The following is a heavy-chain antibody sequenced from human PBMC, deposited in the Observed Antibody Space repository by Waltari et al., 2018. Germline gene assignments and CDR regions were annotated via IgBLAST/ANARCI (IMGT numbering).Heavy chain of an antibody. V-gene: IGHV3-23*01. D-gene: IGHD6-13*01. CDR2: ISGRGGST. Sequence: EVQLLESGGGLVQPGGSLRLSCAASGFTFSSYAMSWVRQAPGKGLGWVSAISGRGGSTYYADSVKGRFTISRDNSNNTLYLQMNSLRAEDTAVYYCAKDGHSSSPNHFDYWGQGTLVTVSS. CDR1: GFTFSSYA. CDR3: AKDGHSSSPNHFDY. J-gene: IGHJ4*02.